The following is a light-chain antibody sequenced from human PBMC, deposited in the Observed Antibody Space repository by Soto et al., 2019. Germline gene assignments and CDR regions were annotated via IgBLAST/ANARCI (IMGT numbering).Light chain of an antibody. CDR2: EVY. V-gene: IGLV2-8*01. Sequence: QSVLTQPPSASGSPGQSVTISCTGTSSDVGGYNYVSWYQQYPGKAPKLIIYEVYKRPSGVPDRFSGSKSGNTAALTVSGLQAEDEADYYCSSYVCTNSYVFGTGTKVTVL. CDR1: SSDVGGYNY. CDR3: SSYVCTNSYV. J-gene: IGLJ1*01.